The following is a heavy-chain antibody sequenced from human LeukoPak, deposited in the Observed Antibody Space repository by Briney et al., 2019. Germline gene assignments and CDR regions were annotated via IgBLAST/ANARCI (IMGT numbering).Heavy chain of an antibody. CDR3: ACSSGWYKGYFDY. V-gene: IGHV4-4*07. CDR2: IYTSGST. CDR1: GGSISSYY. J-gene: IGHJ4*02. D-gene: IGHD6-19*01. Sequence: SQTLSLTCTVSGGSISSYYWSWIRQPPGKGLEWIGRIYTSGSTNYNPSLKSRVTMSVDTSKNQFSLKLSSVTAADTAVYYCACSSGWYKGYFDYWGQGTLVTVSS.